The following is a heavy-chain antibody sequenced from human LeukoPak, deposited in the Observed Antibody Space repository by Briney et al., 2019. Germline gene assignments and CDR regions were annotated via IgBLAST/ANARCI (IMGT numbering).Heavy chain of an antibody. CDR3: ARGLFAFDI. J-gene: IGHJ3*02. CDR2: MNPHSGNT. CDR1: GYTFTSYD. V-gene: IGHV1-8*01. Sequence: ASVKASCKASGYTFTSYDINWVRQATGQGLEWMGWMNPHSGNTGYAQKFQGRVTLTRNTSISTAYMGLGSLRSEDTAVYYCARGLFAFDIWGQGTMVTVSS.